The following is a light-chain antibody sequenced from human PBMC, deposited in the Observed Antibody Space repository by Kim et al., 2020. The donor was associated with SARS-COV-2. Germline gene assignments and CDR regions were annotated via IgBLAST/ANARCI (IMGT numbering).Light chain of an antibody. CDR1: SSDVGHYNR. CDR2: EVS. J-gene: IGLJ3*02. V-gene: IGLV2-18*02. CDR3: SSYTSSGVWV. Sequence: QSGLTQPPSVSGSPGQSVTISCTGTSSDVGHYNRVSWYQQPPGTAPKLMIYEVSNRPSGVPDRFSGSKSGNTASLTIAGLQAEDEADYYCSSYTSSGVWVFGGGTQLTVL.